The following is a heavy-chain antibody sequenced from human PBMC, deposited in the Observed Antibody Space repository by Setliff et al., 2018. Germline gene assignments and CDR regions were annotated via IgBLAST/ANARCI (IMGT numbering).Heavy chain of an antibody. CDR1: GYNFITLG. CDR2: ISPYSGKT. Sequence: GASVKVSCKTSGYNFITLGINWVRQAPGQGLEWVGWISPYSGKTDYAQKFQGRGIMTIDPSTTTAYMELKNLRSDDTAVYYCATVGGSTITRHYMAVWGKGTLVTVSS. J-gene: IGHJ6*03. D-gene: IGHD4-4*01. CDR3: ATVGGSTITRHYMAV. V-gene: IGHV1-18*01.